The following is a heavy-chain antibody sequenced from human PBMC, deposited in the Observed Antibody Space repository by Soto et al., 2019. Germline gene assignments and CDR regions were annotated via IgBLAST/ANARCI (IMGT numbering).Heavy chain of an antibody. D-gene: IGHD1-26*01. CDR1: GGSISSGDYY. J-gene: IGHJ3*02. CDR2: IYYSGST. V-gene: IGHV4-30-4*01. CDR3: ASCRVGHAFDI. Sequence: QVQLQESGPGLVKPSQTLSLTCTVSGGSISSGDYYWSWIRQPPGKGLEWIGYIYYSGSTYYNPSLKRRVTISVDTSKNHFSLNLSSVPAADTAVYYCASCRVGHAFDIWGQGTMVTVSS.